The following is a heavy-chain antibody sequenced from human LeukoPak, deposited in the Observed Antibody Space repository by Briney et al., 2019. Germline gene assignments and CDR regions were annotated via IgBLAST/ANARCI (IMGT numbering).Heavy chain of an antibody. V-gene: IGHV3-66*01. CDR3: ARGNPGIAAAGSPNFDY. CDR1: GFTVSSTY. Sequence: GGSLRLSCAASGFTVSSTYMSWVRQAPGKGLEWVSVFYSDDITYYANSVKGRFIISRDDSKSMLYLQMNSLRVEDTAVYYCARGNPGIAAAGSPNFDYWGQGTLVTVSS. D-gene: IGHD6-13*01. CDR2: FYSDDIT. J-gene: IGHJ4*02.